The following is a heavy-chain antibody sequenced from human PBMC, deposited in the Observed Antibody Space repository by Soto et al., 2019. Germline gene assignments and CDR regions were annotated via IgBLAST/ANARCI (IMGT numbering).Heavy chain of an antibody. CDR2: IYYTGST. CDR3: ARHLWLGDANRFDP. D-gene: IGHD3-10*01. J-gene: IGHJ5*02. CDR1: GGSISSNGHY. Sequence: QLQLQESGPGLVKPSETLSLTCTVSGGSISSNGHYWAWIRQPPGKGLEWIGSIYYTGSTYYNPSLKSRVTISVDTPKKQFSLKLSSVTATDTAVYYCARHLWLGDANRFDPWGQGTLVTVSS. V-gene: IGHV4-39*01.